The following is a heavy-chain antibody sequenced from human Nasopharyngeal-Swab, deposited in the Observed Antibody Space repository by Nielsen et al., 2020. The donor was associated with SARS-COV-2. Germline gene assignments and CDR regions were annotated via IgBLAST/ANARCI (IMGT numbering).Heavy chain of an antibody. Sequence: GGSLRLSCAASGFTFDDYAMHWVRQAPGKGLEWVSGISWNSGSIGYADSVKGRFTISRDNAKNSLFLQMSSLRAEDTAVYYCARISPSYYYDSSGADYWGQGTLVTVSS. J-gene: IGHJ4*02. CDR2: ISWNSGSI. V-gene: IGHV3-9*01. CDR3: ARISPSYYYDSSGADY. D-gene: IGHD3-22*01. CDR1: GFTFDDYA.